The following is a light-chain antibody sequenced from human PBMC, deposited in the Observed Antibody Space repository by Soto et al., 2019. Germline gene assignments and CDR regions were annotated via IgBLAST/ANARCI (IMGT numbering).Light chain of an antibody. CDR3: QSYDSSLSGYVL. J-gene: IGLJ2*01. Sequence: QSVLTQPPSVSGAPGQRVTISCTGSSSNIGAGYDVHWYQQLPGTAPKLLIYGNSNRPSGVPDRFSGSKSGTSASLAITGLQAEDEADYYCQSYDSSLSGYVLLGGGTKLTVL. V-gene: IGLV1-40*01. CDR1: SSNIGAGYD. CDR2: GNS.